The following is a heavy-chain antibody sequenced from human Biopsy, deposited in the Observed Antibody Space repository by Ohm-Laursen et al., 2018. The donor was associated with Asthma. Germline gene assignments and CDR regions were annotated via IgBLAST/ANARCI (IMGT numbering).Heavy chain of an antibody. CDR3: ARKAGSCISRTCYSLDF. D-gene: IGHD2-2*01. J-gene: IGHJ4*02. CDR2: INSVFGTT. V-gene: IGHV1-69*13. CDR1: GGTFNTYV. Sequence: SVKVSCKSLGGTFNTYVIGWVRQAPGQGLEWMGGINSVFGTTTYPQKFQDRVTITADDSTSTVYMELSSLRSEDTAVYYCARKAGSCISRTCYSLDFWGQGTLGTGSS.